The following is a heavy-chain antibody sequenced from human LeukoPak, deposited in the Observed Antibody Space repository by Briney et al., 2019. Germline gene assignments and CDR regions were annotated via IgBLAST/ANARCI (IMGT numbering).Heavy chain of an antibody. CDR1: GFTFSSYA. CDR2: ISGSGGST. Sequence: GGSLRLSCAASGFTFSSYAMSWVRQAPGKGLEWVSAISGSGGSTYYADSVKGRFTISRDNSKNTLYLQMNSLRAEDTAVYYCAKAFDSTTVTMGKTYYYYMDVWGKGTTVTVSS. J-gene: IGHJ6*03. D-gene: IGHD4-17*01. CDR3: AKAFDSTTVTMGKTYYYYMDV. V-gene: IGHV3-23*01.